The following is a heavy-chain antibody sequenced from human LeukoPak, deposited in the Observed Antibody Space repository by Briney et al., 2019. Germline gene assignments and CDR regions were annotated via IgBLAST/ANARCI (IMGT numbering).Heavy chain of an antibody. V-gene: IGHV4-30-4*01. CDR3: AADYYDSSGHLYDY. J-gene: IGHJ4*02. CDR1: GGSISSGDYY. CDR2: IYYSGST. Sequence: TSETLSLTCTVSGGSISSGDYYWSWIRQPPGKGLEWIGYIYYSGSTYYNPSLKSRVTISVDTSKNQFSLKLSSVTAADTAVYYCAADYYDSSGHLYDYWGQGTLVTVSS. D-gene: IGHD3-22*01.